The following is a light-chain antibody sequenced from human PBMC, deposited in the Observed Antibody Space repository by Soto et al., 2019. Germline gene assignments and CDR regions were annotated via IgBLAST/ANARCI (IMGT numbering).Light chain of an antibody. J-gene: IGKJ1*01. CDR3: QHYNDWRWT. CDR2: GAS. CDR1: QSISSK. Sequence: EIVMTQSPATLSVSPGEGATLSCRASQSISSKLAWYQQKPGQAPRLLIYGASTRATGVPARFSGSGSGTEFTLTISSRQSEDLAVYSCQHYNDWRWTFGQGTKVEIK. V-gene: IGKV3-15*01.